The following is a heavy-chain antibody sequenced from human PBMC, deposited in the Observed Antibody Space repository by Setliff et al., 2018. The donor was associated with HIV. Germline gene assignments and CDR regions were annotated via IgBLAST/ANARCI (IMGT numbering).Heavy chain of an antibody. CDR2: IYYSGST. V-gene: IGHV4-59*01. J-gene: IGHJ3*02. D-gene: IGHD5-12*01. CDR1: GGSISSYY. CDR3: ARVSFRGDGYNGAFDI. Sequence: SETLSLTCTVSGGSISSYYWSWIRQPPGKGLEWIGYIYYSGSTNYNPSLKSRVTISVDTSKNQFSLKLSSVTAADTAVYYCARVSFRGDGYNGAFDIWGQGTMVT.